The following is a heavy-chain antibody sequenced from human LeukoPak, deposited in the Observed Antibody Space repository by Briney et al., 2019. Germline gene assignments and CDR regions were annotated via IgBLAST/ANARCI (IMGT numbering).Heavy chain of an antibody. CDR3: ARPYDSSGYYYEGDY. V-gene: IGHV4-39*01. CDR1: GGSISSSSYY. J-gene: IGHJ4*02. CDR2: IYYSGST. Sequence: PSQTLSLTCTVSGGSISSSSYYWGWIRQPPGKGLEWIGSIYYSGSTYYNPSLKSRVTISVDTSKNQFSLKLSSVTAADTAVYYCARPYDSSGYYYEGDYWGQGTLVTVSS. D-gene: IGHD3-22*01.